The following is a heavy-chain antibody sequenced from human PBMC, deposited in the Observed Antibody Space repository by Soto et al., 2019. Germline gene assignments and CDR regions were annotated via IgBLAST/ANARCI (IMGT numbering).Heavy chain of an antibody. Sequence: GSLRLSCAASGFTFSSYAMSWVRQAPGKGLEWVSAISGSGGSTYYAEYVKGRFTISRDNSKNTLYLKMNSLRVEDTAVYYCAKGGGAATGKFDYWGQGTLVTVSS. J-gene: IGHJ4*02. CDR2: ISGSGGST. D-gene: IGHD6-13*01. CDR1: GFTFSSYA. CDR3: AKGGGAATGKFDY. V-gene: IGHV3-23*01.